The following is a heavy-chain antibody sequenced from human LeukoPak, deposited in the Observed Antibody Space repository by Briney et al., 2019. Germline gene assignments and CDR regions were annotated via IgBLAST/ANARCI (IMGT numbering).Heavy chain of an antibody. CDR3: ASYLVGATAFDI. Sequence: PGGSLRLSCAASGFTFSSYSMNWVRQAQGKGLEWVSSISSSSSYIYYADSVKGRFTISRDNAKNSLYLQMNSLRAEDTAVYYCASYLVGATAFDIWGQGTMVTVSS. CDR2: ISSSSSYI. J-gene: IGHJ3*02. D-gene: IGHD1-26*01. CDR1: GFTFSSYS. V-gene: IGHV3-21*01.